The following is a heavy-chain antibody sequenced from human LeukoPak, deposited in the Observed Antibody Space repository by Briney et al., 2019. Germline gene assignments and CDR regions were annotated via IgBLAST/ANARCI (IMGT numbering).Heavy chain of an antibody. J-gene: IGHJ4*02. CDR1: GFTFSSYW. CDR2: IKGDESAR. Sequence: GGSLRLSCAASGFTFSSYWMAWVRQTPGKGLEWVANIKGDESARHQADSVKGRFTISRDNTRNSLYLQMTNLRGDDTAVYYCARDVVGSLDYWGQGTLVTVSS. D-gene: IGHD1-26*01. CDR3: ARDVVGSLDY. V-gene: IGHV3-7*01.